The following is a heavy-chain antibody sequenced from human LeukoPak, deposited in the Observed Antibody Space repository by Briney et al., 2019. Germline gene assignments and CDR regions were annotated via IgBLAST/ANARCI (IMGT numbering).Heavy chain of an antibody. D-gene: IGHD2-8*01. V-gene: IGHV4-31*03. CDR1: GGSISSGGYY. J-gene: IGHJ5*02. CDR3: ARETGSYTNGVYYNWFDP. Sequence: SETLSLTCTVSGGSISSGGYYWRGVRQHPGKGLEWIGYIYYSGSTYYNPSLKSRVTISVDTSKNQFSLKLISVTAADTAVYYCARETGSYTNGVYYNWFDPWGQGTLVTVSS. CDR2: IYYSGST.